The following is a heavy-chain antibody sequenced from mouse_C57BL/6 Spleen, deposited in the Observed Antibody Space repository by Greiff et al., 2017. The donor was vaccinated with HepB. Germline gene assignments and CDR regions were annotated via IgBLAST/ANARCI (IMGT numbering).Heavy chain of an antibody. D-gene: IGHD2-4*01. CDR1: GYTFTSYW. J-gene: IGHJ4*01. CDR3: ARGSLYYDYGKYYYAMDY. Sequence: VQLQQSGAELAKPGASVKLSCKASGYTFTSYWMHWVKQRPGQGLEWIGYINTSSGYTKYNQKFKDKATLTADKSSSKAYMQLSSLTYEDSAVYYCARGSLYYDYGKYYYAMDYWGQGTSVTVSS. V-gene: IGHV1-7*01. CDR2: INTSSGYT.